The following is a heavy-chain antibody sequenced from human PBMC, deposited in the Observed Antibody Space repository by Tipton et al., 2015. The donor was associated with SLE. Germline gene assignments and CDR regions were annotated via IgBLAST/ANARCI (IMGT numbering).Heavy chain of an antibody. CDR1: GFTFSTYA. D-gene: IGHD3-22*01. Sequence: SLRLSCAASGFTFSTYAMHWVRQAPGKGLKWVAVISYDGSNKYYADSVKGRFTISRDNSKNTLYLQMNSLRAEDTAVYYCAREGAMIEAFDIWGQGTMVTVSS. CDR2: ISYDGSNK. V-gene: IGHV3-30*04. J-gene: IGHJ3*02. CDR3: AREGAMIEAFDI.